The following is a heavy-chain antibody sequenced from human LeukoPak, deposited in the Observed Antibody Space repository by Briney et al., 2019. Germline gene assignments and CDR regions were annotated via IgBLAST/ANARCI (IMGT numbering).Heavy chain of an antibody. Sequence: GGSLRLSCAASGLTFSDYYMSWIRQAPAKGLEWVSYISSGGSTIYYADSVKGRFTISRDNAKNSLYLQMNSLRAEDTAVYYCARDMDYYYSSGYYFPGGSDYWGQGTLVTVSS. D-gene: IGHD3-22*01. J-gene: IGHJ4*02. CDR2: ISSGGSTI. CDR3: ARDMDYYYSSGYYFPGGSDY. V-gene: IGHV3-11*04. CDR1: GLTFSDYY.